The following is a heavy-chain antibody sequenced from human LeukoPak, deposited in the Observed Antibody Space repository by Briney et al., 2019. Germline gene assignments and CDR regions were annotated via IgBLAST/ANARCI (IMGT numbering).Heavy chain of an antibody. V-gene: IGHV4-31*03. CDR2: IYYNGFT. CDR1: GGSISSGVDF. CDR3: ARGGTWYYAFDY. D-gene: IGHD2-15*01. J-gene: IGHJ4*02. Sequence: SETLSLTCTVSGGSISSGVDFWSWFRQHPGKGLEWIGYIYYNGFTYYNPSLKSRVTISVDTSKNQLSLEVSSVTAADTAVYYCARGGTWYYAFDYWGQGTLVTVSS.